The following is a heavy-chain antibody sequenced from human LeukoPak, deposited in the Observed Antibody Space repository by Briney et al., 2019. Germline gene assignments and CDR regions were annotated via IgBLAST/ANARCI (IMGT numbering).Heavy chain of an antibody. CDR1: GFTFSSYG. CDR3: ASRDDSSGYYDY. V-gene: IGHV3-30*03. D-gene: IGHD3-22*01. Sequence: GRSLRLSCAASGFTFSSYGMHWVRQAPGKGLEWVAVISYDGSNKYYADSVKGRFTISRDNAKNTLYLQMNSLRAEDTAVYYCASRDDSSGYYDYWGQGTLVTVSS. J-gene: IGHJ4*02. CDR2: ISYDGSNK.